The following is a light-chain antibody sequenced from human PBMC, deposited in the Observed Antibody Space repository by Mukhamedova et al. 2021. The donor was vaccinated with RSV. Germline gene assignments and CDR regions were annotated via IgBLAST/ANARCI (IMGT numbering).Light chain of an antibody. CDR2: GAS. Sequence: LSCRASQSVSSSYLAWYQQKPGQAPRLLIYGASSRATGIPDRFIGNGSGTDFTLTISRLEPEDFAVYYCQQYGRSSFTFGPGTKV. CDR3: QQYGRSSFT. J-gene: IGKJ3*01. V-gene: IGKV3-20*01. CDR1: QSVSSSY.